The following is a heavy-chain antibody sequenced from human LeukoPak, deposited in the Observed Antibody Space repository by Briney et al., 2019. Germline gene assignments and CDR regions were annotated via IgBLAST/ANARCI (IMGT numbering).Heavy chain of an antibody. CDR2: IYSGGST. CDR3: AREQAAADTGGWVPLGY. V-gene: IGHV3-66*01. D-gene: IGHD6-13*01. CDR1: GFTVSSNF. Sequence: GGSLRLSCAASGFTVSSNFMIWVRQAPGKGLEWVSVIYSGGSTYYADSVKGRSTISRDNSKNTLYLQMNSLRAEDTAVYYCAREQAAADTGGWVPLGYWGQGTLVTVSS. J-gene: IGHJ4*02.